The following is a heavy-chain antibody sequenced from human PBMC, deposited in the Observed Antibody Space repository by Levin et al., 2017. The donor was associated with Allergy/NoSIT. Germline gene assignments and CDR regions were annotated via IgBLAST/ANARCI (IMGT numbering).Heavy chain of an antibody. CDR2: IHYSGRT. CDR1: GAPISGSNYY. J-gene: IGHJ4*02. D-gene: IGHD3-16*01. V-gene: IGHV4-39*01. CDR3: ATHRPRSMIITH. Sequence: SETLSLTCTVSGAPISGSNYYWGWIRQPPGMGLEWIGSIHYSGRTYYRASLKSRVTIFVDTSENRLSLRLTSVTAADSAVYYCATHRPRSMIITHWGQGSLVTVSS.